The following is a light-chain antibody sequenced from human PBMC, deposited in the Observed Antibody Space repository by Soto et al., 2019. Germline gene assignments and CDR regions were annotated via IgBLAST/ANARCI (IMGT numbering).Light chain of an antibody. J-gene: IGKJ3*01. V-gene: IGKV3-15*01. CDR1: QSVSRN. CDR3: QQFYTWPLT. Sequence: DIVMTQSPATLSVSPGEGATLSCRASQSVSRNLAWYQQKPGQAPRLVLYHASTRATGIPDRFSGSGSGTEFTLTIASLQSEDLAVYYCQQFYTWPLTFGPGTRVDIK. CDR2: HAS.